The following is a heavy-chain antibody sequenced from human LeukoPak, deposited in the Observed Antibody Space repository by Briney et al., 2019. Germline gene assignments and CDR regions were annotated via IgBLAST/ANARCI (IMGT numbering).Heavy chain of an antibody. J-gene: IGHJ4*02. V-gene: IGHV1-18*01. CDR3: ARGTAAPTPYYFDY. CDR2: ISAYNGNT. CDR1: GYTFTSYG. D-gene: IGHD6-13*01. Sequence: GASVKVSCKASGYTFTSYGISWVRQAPGQGLEWMGWISAYNGNTNYAQKLQGRVTITTDTSTSTAYMELRSLRSDDTAVYYCARGTAAPTPYYFDYWGQGTLVTVSS.